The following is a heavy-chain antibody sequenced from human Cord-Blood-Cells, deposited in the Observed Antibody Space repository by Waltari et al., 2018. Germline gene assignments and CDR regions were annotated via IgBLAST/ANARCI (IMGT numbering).Heavy chain of an antibody. D-gene: IGHD3-22*01. J-gene: IGHJ4*02. CDR3: ARRTDWNYYDSSGYYYFDY. Sequence: QVQLQQWGAGLLQPSETLSLTCAVYGGSFSGSYWSWIRQPPGKGLEWIGEINHSGSTNYNPSLKSRVTISVDTSKNQFSLKLSSVTAADTAVYYCARRTDWNYYDSSGYYYFDYWGQGTLVTVSS. CDR2: INHSGST. CDR1: GGSFSGSY. V-gene: IGHV4-34*01.